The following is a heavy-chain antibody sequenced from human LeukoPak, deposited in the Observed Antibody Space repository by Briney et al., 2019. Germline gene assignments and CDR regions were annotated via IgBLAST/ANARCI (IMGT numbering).Heavy chain of an antibody. Sequence: SETLSLTCTVSGGSISSYYWSWIRQPPGKGLEWIGEINHSGSTNYNPSLKSRVTISVDTSKNQFSLKLSSVTAADTAVYYCARGVYDYVWGSYRSTLIDYWGQGTLVTVSS. CDR3: ARGVYDYVWGSYRSTLIDY. CDR1: GGSISSYY. CDR2: INHSGST. V-gene: IGHV4-34*01. D-gene: IGHD3-16*02. J-gene: IGHJ4*02.